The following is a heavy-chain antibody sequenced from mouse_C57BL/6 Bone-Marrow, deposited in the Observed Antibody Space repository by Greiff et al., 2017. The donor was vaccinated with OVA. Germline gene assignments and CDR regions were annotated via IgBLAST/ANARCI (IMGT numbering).Heavy chain of an antibody. CDR3: ARSGAYYSNYRAMDY. V-gene: IGHV1-7*01. J-gene: IGHJ4*01. CDR2: INPSSGYT. D-gene: IGHD2-5*01. Sequence: QVQLQQSGAELAKPGASVKLSCKASGYTFTSYWMHWVKPRPGQGLEWIGYINPSSGYTKYNQKFKDKATLTADKSSSTAYMQLSSLTDEDAAVYYCARSGAYYSNYRAMDYWGQGTSVTVSS. CDR1: GYTFTSYW.